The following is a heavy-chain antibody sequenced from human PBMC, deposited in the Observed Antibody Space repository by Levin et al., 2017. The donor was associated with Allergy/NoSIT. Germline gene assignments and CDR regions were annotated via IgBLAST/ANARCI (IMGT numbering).Heavy chain of an antibody. CDR3: ATAGWWELTGFDY. CDR1: GYTLTELS. Sequence: PGGSLRLSCKVSGYTLTELSMHWVRQAPGKGLEWMGGFDPEDGETIYAQKFQGRVTMTEDTSTDTAYMELSSLRSEDTAVYYCATAGWWELTGFDYWGQGTLVTVSS. CDR2: FDPEDGET. J-gene: IGHJ4*02. D-gene: IGHD2-15*01. V-gene: IGHV1-24*01.